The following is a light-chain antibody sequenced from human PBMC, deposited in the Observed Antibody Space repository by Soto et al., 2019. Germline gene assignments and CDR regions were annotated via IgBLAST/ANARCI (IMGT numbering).Light chain of an antibody. J-gene: IGKJ1*01. V-gene: IGKV1-5*03. Sequence: DIQMTQSPSTLSASGGDRVTITCRASQTINNWLAWYQQKPGKAPSLLIYKASSLQTGVPPRFSGSGSGTEFTLAISSLQADDSAAYYCQQYKSYPCTFGQGTNVEIE. CDR1: QTINNW. CDR2: KAS. CDR3: QQYKSYPCT.